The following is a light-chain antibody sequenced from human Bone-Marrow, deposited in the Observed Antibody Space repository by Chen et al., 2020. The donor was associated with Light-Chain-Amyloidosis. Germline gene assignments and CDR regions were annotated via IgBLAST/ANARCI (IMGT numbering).Light chain of an antibody. CDR2: YVN. Sequence: QSALTQPASVSGSPGQSITLSCPGTSNDIGSYDLISWYQQHPGNAPRVIIYYVNKRPSGVSNRFSGSKSGNTASLTISGLQAEDEANYYCCSHAGSFIWVFGGGTKVTVL. CDR1: SNDIGSYDL. J-gene: IGLJ3*02. CDR3: CSHAGSFIWV. V-gene: IGLV2-23*02.